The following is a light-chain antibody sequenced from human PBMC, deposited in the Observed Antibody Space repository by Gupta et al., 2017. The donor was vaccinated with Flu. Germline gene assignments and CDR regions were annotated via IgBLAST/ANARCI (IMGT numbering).Light chain of an antibody. CDR3: KRYEKLRPT. V-gene: IGKV1-33*01. CDR1: QGISSF. Sequence: DLQMTRSQPSLSASVGDRVTITCQASQGISSFLSWYQQSPGKAPKRLIYEGSSLQSGVPSRFSGSGSGTDFTVKISRMKAEDIGTYYCKRYEKLRPTCGPGTKLEIK. CDR2: EGS. J-gene: IGKJ4*01.